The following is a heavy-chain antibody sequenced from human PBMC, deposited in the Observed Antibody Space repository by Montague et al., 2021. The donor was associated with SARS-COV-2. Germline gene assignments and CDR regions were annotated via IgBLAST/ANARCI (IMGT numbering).Heavy chain of an antibody. Sequence: SLRLSCAASGFTFSSYSMNWVRQAPGKGLEWVSSMSNSNSYIYYADSVKGRFTISRDNAKNSLYLQMNSLRAEDTAVYYCARAAWGYYDSSGYLDYWGRGTLVTVSS. CDR1: GFTFSSYS. CDR3: ARAAWGYYDSSGYLDY. V-gene: IGHV3-21*01. D-gene: IGHD3-22*01. CDR2: MSNSNSYI. J-gene: IGHJ4*02.